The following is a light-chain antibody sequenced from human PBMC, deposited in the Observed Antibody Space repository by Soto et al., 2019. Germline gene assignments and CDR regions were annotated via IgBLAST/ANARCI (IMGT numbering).Light chain of an antibody. V-gene: IGKV1-33*01. CDR2: DAS. CDR3: QQYDNLPWT. CDR1: QDISNY. J-gene: IGKJ1*01. Sequence: DIQMTQSPSSLSASVGDRVTSTCQASQDISNYLNWYQQKPGKAPKLLIYDASNLETGVPSRFSGSGSGTDFTFTISSLQPEDIATYYCQQYDNLPWTFDQGTKVEIK.